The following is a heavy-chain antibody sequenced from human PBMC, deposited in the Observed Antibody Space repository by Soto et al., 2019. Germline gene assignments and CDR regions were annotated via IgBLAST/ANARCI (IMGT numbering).Heavy chain of an antibody. CDR1: GFTFNSHA. J-gene: IGHJ6*02. Sequence: EVQLLESGGGLVQPGGSLRLSCAASGFTFNSHAMTWVRQAPGRGLEWVAAIYSGVDAFYTDSVKGRFTISRDNSKDTLYLQMNGLGVEDSALYYCAKVLSLRGSGNYYKPYFHGMDVWGQGTAVTVSS. D-gene: IGHD3-10*01. CDR3: AKVLSLRGSGNYYKPYFHGMDV. V-gene: IGHV3-23*01. CDR2: IYSGVDA.